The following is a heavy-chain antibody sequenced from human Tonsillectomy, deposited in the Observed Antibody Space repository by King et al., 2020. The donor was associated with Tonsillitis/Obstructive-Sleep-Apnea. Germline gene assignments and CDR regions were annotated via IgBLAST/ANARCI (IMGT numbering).Heavy chain of an antibody. CDR3: ARDGDHYVSGIFGDAFDI. J-gene: IGHJ3*02. CDR1: GFTFSSYS. V-gene: IGHV3-21*01. D-gene: IGHD3-10*01. CDR2: ISRTSTYI. Sequence: VQLVESGGGLVKPGGSLRLSCAASGFTFSSYSMNWVRQAPGKGLEWVSSISRTSTYIYYADSLKGRFTISRDNAKNSLYLQMNSLRAEDTAIYYCARDGDHYVSGIFGDAFDIWGQGTLVTVSS.